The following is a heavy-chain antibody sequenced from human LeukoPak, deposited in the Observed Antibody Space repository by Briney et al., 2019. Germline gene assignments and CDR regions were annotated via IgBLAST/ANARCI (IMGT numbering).Heavy chain of an antibody. V-gene: IGHV4-61*01. CDR2: IYYSGST. Sequence: SETLSLTCTVSGGSVSSDSYYWSWIRQPPGKGLEWIGYIYYSGSTNYNPSLKSRVTISVDTSKNQFSLKLSSVTAADTAVYYCARVGYYYYYGKDVWGQGTTVTVSS. J-gene: IGHJ6*02. CDR1: GGSVSSDSYY. CDR3: ARVGYYYYYGKDV. D-gene: IGHD1-26*01.